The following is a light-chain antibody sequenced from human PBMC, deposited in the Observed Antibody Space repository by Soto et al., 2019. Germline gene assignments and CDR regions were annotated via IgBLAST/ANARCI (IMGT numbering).Light chain of an antibody. Sequence: MTPSPATLSVSAGARATLSCGASQSVRSWLAWYQLKPGRAPKLLIYGASSLQSGVPSRFSGSGSGTDFTLTISSLQPEDFATYYCQQANSCPITFGQGTRLEIK. J-gene: IGKJ5*01. V-gene: IGKV1-12*01. CDR3: QQANSCPIT. CDR1: QSVRSW. CDR2: GAS.